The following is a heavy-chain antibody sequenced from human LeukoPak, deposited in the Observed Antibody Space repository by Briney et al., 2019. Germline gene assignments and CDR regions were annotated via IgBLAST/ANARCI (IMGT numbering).Heavy chain of an antibody. Sequence: GASVKVSCKASGGTFSSYAISWVRQAPGQGLEWMGGIIPIFGTANYAQKFQGRVTITADESTSTAYMELSSLRSEDTAVYYYARDRGDYDYVWGSYRPTAFDYWGQGTLVTVSS. V-gene: IGHV1-69*13. D-gene: IGHD3-16*02. CDR1: GGTFSSYA. CDR2: IIPIFGTA. J-gene: IGHJ4*02. CDR3: ARDRGDYDYVWGSYRPTAFDY.